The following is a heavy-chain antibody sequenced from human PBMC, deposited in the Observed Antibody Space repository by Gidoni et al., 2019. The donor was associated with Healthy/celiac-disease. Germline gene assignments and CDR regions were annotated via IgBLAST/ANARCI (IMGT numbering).Heavy chain of an antibody. CDR3: ARGEQWRVRD. CDR1: GASVSSNSAA. D-gene: IGHD6-19*01. J-gene: IGHJ4*02. Sequence: QVQLQQSGQGLAKPSQTLSLTCPISGASVSSNSAAWNWIRQYPSRGLEWLGRTYYRSKWYNEYAVSVKSRIPINPDTSKNQFSLQLNSVTHEDTAVYCWARGEQWRVRDWGQGTLVTVSS. CDR2: TYYRSKWYN. V-gene: IGHV6-1*01.